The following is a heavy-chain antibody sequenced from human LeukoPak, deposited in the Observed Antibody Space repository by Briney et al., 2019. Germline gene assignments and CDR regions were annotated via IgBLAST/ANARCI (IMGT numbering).Heavy chain of an antibody. D-gene: IGHD2-2*01. Sequence: PGGSLRLSCAASGFTFSSYWMHWVRQAPGKGLVWVSRINSDGSSTSYADSVKGRFTISRDNAKNSLYLQMNSLRAEDTAVYYCAQTDIVVVPAAMQDYYYCYYMDVWGKGTTVTVSS. CDR2: INSDGSST. CDR1: GFTFSSYW. V-gene: IGHV3-74*01. J-gene: IGHJ6*03. CDR3: AQTDIVVVPAAMQDYYYCYYMDV.